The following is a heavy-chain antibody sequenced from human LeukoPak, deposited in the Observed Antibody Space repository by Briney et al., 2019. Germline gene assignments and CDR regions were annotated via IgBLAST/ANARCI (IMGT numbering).Heavy chain of an antibody. CDR2: ISSSRSTI. V-gene: IGHV3-48*04. J-gene: IGHJ4*02. D-gene: IGHD3-9*01. CDR3: ARAVQPILTGAADY. Sequence: GGSLRLSCAASGFTFSSYSMNWVRQAPGKGLEWVSYISSSRSTIYYADSVKGRFTISRDNAKNSLYLQMNSLRAEDTAVYYCARAVQPILTGAADYWGQGTLVTVSS. CDR1: GFTFSSYS.